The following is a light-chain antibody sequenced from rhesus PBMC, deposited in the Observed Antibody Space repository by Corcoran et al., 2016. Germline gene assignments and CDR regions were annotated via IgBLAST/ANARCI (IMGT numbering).Light chain of an antibody. J-gene: IGKJ3*01. Sequence: DIQMTQSPSSLSASVGDRVTITCRASQGISSWLAWYQQQPGKAPKRLIYKASSLQSGVPSMFSGSGSGTDFTLTISSLQPEDFATDYCQQYNSAPFTFGPGTKLDIK. CDR1: QGISSW. CDR2: KAS. V-gene: IGKV1-21*01. CDR3: QQYNSAPFT.